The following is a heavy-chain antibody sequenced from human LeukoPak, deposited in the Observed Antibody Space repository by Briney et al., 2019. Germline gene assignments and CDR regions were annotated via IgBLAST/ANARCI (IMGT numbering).Heavy chain of an antibody. J-gene: IGHJ6*03. CDR1: GGSFSGYY. CDR3: ARVLSGRGSLYDYYYYMDV. V-gene: IGHV4-34*01. D-gene: IGHD3-10*01. Sequence: PSETLSLTCAVYGGSFSGYYWNWIRQPPGKGLEWIGEINHTGSTSYNPSLKSRVTISVDTSKNQFSLKLNSVTAADTAVYYCARVLSGRGSLYDYYYYMDVWGKGTTVTISS. CDR2: INHTGST.